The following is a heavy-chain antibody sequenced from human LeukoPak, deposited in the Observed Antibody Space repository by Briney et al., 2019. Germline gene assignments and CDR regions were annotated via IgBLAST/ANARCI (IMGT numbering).Heavy chain of an antibody. CDR2: ISRSGTTI. CDR1: GLTFSTYE. V-gene: IGHV3-48*03. CDR3: ARETSYYDSSVEY. D-gene: IGHD3-22*01. J-gene: IGHJ4*02. Sequence: GGSLRLSCAASGLTFSTYEMNWVRQAPGKRLEWVSYISRSGTTIYYADSVKGRFTVSRDNAKNSLYLQMNSLRAEDTAVYYCARETSYYDSSVEYWGQGTLVTVSS.